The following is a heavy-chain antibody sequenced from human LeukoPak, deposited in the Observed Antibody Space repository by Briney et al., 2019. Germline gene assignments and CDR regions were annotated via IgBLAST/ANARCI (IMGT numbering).Heavy chain of an antibody. Sequence: ASVTVSCKASGYTFTGYYLYWVRQAPGQELEWMSWISPNSGGTNYAQKFQGRLTMTRDTSINTAYMELSRLRSDDTAVYYCARGVDDSSGYYYFDYWGQGTLVTVSS. CDR3: ARGVDDSSGYYYFDY. D-gene: IGHD3-22*01. J-gene: IGHJ4*02. CDR2: ISPNSGGT. V-gene: IGHV1-2*02. CDR1: GYTFTGYY.